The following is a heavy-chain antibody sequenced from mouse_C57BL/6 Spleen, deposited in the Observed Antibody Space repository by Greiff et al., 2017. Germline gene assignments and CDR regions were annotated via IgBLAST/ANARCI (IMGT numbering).Heavy chain of an antibody. D-gene: IGHD4-1*01. V-gene: IGHV1-22*01. CDR1: GYTFTDYN. CDR2: INPNNGGT. J-gene: IGHJ4*01. CDR3: AKTGNYAMDY. Sequence: VQLQQSGPELVKPGASVKMSCKASGYTFTDYNMHWVKQSHGKSLEWIGYINPNNGGTSYNQKFKGKVTLTVNKSSSTAYMELRSLTSEDSAVYYCAKTGNYAMDYWGQGTSVTVSS.